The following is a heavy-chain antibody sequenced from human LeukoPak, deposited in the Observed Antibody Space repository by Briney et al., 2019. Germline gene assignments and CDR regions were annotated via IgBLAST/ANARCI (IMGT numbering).Heavy chain of an antibody. CDR2: IIPIFGTA. CDR1: GGTFSSYA. Sequence: ASVKVSCKASGGTFSSYAISWVRQAPGQGLEWMGGIIPIFGTANYAQKFQGRVTITADESTSTAYMELSSLRSEDTAVYYCARDQGYRYGYGDFDYWGQGTLVTVSS. V-gene: IGHV1-69*13. J-gene: IGHJ4*02. CDR3: ARDQGYRYGYGDFDY. D-gene: IGHD5-18*01.